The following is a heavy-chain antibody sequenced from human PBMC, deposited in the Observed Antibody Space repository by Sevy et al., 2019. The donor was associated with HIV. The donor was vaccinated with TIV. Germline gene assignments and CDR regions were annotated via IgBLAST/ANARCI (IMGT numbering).Heavy chain of an antibody. CDR3: AKKGRDGCYIPIDY. Sequence: GGSLRLSCAASGFTFSSYGMHWVRQAPGKGLEWVAVIWYDGSNQYYADSVKGRFTISRDNSKNTLYLQMNSLRVEDTAVYYCAKKGRDGCYIPIDYWGQGTLVTVS. D-gene: IGHD2-2*02. J-gene: IGHJ4*02. CDR1: GFTFSSYG. CDR2: IWYDGSNQ. V-gene: IGHV3-33*06.